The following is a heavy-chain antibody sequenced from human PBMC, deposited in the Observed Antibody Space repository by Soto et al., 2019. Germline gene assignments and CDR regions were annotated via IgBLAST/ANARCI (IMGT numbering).Heavy chain of an antibody. J-gene: IGHJ4*02. CDR1: GFAFSTYA. Sequence: GGSLRLSCAASGFAFSTYAMSWVRQAPGKGLEWVSTISGSGGSTYYADSVKGRFTISRDNSKNTLYLQMNSLRAEDTAVYYCAKDFWSGYFDYWGQGTLVTVSS. CDR3: AKDFWSGYFDY. D-gene: IGHD3-3*01. V-gene: IGHV3-23*01. CDR2: ISGSGGST.